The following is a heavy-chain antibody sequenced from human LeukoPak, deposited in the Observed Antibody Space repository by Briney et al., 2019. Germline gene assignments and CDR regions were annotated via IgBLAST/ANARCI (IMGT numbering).Heavy chain of an antibody. Sequence: GGSLRLSCAASGFIFSNYVMSWVRQAPGKGLEWVSGISGGGGSTYYTDSVKGRFTISRDNSKNTLYLQMNSLRAEDTAVYYCAARWYFDYWGQGTLVTVSS. D-gene: IGHD6-13*01. J-gene: IGHJ4*02. CDR2: ISGGGGST. CDR3: AARWYFDY. CDR1: GFIFSNYV. V-gene: IGHV3-23*01.